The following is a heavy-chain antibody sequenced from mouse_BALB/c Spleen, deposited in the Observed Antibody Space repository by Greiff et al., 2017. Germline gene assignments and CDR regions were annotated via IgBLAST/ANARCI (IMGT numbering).Heavy chain of an antibody. J-gene: IGHJ4*01. D-gene: IGHD1-1*02. Sequence: EVQLHQSGTVLARPGASVKMSCKASGYTFTSYWMHWVKQRPGQGLEWIGAIYPGNSDTSYNQKFKGKAKLTAVTSTSTAYMELSSLTNEDSAVYYCARGWEEAMDYWGQGTSVTVSS. CDR1: GYTFTSYW. CDR2: IYPGNSDT. CDR3: ARGWEEAMDY. V-gene: IGHV1-5*01.